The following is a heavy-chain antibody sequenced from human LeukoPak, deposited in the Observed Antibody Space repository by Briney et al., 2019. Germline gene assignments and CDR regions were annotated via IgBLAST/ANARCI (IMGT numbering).Heavy chain of an antibody. Sequence: GGSLRLSCAASGFTFSSCAMSWVRQAPGKGLEWVSTIIDSGNSIYYADSVKGRFTISRDNSKNTLYLQMNSLRAEDTAVYYCASNDYGDYGMGAFDIWGQGTMVTVSS. CDR2: IIDSGNSI. J-gene: IGHJ3*02. CDR3: ASNDYGDYGMGAFDI. CDR1: GFTFSSCA. V-gene: IGHV3-23*01. D-gene: IGHD4-17*01.